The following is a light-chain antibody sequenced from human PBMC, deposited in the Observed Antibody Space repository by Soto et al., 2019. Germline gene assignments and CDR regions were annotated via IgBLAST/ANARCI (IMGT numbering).Light chain of an antibody. CDR2: DVS. J-gene: IGLJ1*01. CDR3: CSYAGSYTYV. CDR1: SSDVGVYDY. Sequence: QSALTQPRSVSGSPGQSVTISCTVTSSDVGVYDYVSWYQQHPGKAPRVLIFDVSERPSGVPDRFSGSKSGDTASLTISALQAEDEADYYCCSYAGSYTYVFGSGTKVTV. V-gene: IGLV2-11*01.